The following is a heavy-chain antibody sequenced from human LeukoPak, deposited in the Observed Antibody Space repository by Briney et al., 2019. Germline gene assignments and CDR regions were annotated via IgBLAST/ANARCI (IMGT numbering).Heavy chain of an antibody. V-gene: IGHV3-23*01. CDR3: AKAKTVAARGYFFDH. Sequence: PGGSLRLSCAASGFTFNNYAMSWVRQAPGRGLEWVSAFCGSVSGTGGSIYYADSVRGRFTISRDNSENTLYLEMSSLRVEDTAVYYCAKAKTVAARGYFFDHWGQGALVTVSS. J-gene: IGHJ4*02. D-gene: IGHD6-6*01. CDR2: FCGSVSGTGGSI. CDR1: GFTFNNYA.